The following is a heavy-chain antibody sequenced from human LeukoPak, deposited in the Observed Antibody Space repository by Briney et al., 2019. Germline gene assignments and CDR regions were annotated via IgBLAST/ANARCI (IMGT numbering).Heavy chain of an antibody. CDR2: IIPILGIA. CDR1: GGTFSSYT. CDR3: ARYDDYGGLNWFDP. V-gene: IGHV1-69*02. J-gene: IGHJ5*02. Sequence: SGKVSCKASGGTFSSYTISWVRQAPGQGLEWMGRIIPILGIANYAQKFQGRVTITADKSTSTAYMELSSLRSEDTAVYYCARYDDYGGLNWFDPWGQGTLVTVSS. D-gene: IGHD4-23*01.